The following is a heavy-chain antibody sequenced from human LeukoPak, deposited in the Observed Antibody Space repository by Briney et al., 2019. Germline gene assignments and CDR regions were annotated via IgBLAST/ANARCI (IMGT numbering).Heavy chain of an antibody. D-gene: IGHD4-23*01. CDR1: GFTFSSYS. Sequence: GGSLRLSCAASGFTFSSYSMNWVRQAPGKGLEWVSSISSSSSYIYYADSVKGRFTISRDNAKNSLYLQMNSLRAEDTAVYYCARGLDGGNGDWYFDLWGRGTLVTVSS. J-gene: IGHJ2*01. CDR3: ARGLDGGNGDWYFDL. V-gene: IGHV3-21*01. CDR2: ISSSSSYI.